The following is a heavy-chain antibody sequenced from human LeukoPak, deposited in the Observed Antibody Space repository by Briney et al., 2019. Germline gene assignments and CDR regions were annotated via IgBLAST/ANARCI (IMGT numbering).Heavy chain of an antibody. CDR3: AKDITVTIPGGAFDV. CDR1: GFTFDDYG. D-gene: IGHD4-17*01. J-gene: IGHJ3*01. Sequence: GGSLRLSCAASGFTFDDYGMSWVRQAPGKGLEWVSGINWNGGSTGYADSVKGRFTISRDNAKNSLYLQMNSLRAEDTALYYCAKDITVTIPGGAFDVWGQGTMVTVSS. CDR2: INWNGGST. V-gene: IGHV3-20*04.